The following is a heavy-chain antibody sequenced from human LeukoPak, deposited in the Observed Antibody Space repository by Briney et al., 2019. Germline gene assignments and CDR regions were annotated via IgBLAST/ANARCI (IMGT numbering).Heavy chain of an antibody. D-gene: IGHD3-10*01. Sequence: GGSLRLSCAASGFTFSSYSMNWVRQAPGKGLEWVSSIISSSSYIYYADSVKGRFTISRDNAKNSLYLQMNSLRAEDTAVYYCAREWFLGAFDIWGQGTMVTVSS. CDR3: AREWFLGAFDI. J-gene: IGHJ3*02. CDR2: IISSSSYI. CDR1: GFTFSSYS. V-gene: IGHV3-21*01.